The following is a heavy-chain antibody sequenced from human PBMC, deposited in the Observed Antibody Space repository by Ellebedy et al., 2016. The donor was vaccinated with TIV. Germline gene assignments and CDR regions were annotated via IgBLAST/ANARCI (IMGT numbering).Heavy chain of an antibody. D-gene: IGHD5-24*01. CDR1: GYTFTSYD. CDR2: MNPNSGNT. J-gene: IGHJ6*02. CDR3: ARGRWLQLLVYGMDV. V-gene: IGHV1-8*01. Sequence: ASVKVSCXASGYTFTSYDINWVRQATGQGLEWMGWMNPNSGNTGYAQKFQGRVTMTRNTSISTAYMELSSLRSEDTAVYYCARGRWLQLLVYGMDVWGQGTTVTVSS.